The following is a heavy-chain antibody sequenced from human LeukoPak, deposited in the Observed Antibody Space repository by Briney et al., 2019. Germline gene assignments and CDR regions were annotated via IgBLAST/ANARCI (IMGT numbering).Heavy chain of an antibody. CDR3: ARDQLYYLGSGSLTVGPFHGMDV. V-gene: IGHV3-66*01. CDR2: IYSGGGT. Sequence: GGSLRLSCAASGFTFSSCAMSWVRQAPGRGLEWVSVIYSGGGTYYAESVKGRFTISRDNSKNTLYLQLNSLRAEDTAVYYCARDQLYYLGSGSLTVGPFHGMDVWGQGTTVTVS. CDR1: GFTFSSCA. J-gene: IGHJ6*02. D-gene: IGHD3-10*01.